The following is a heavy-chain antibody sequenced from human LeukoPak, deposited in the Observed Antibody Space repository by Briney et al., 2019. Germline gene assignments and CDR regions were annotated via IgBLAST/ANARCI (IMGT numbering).Heavy chain of an antibody. V-gene: IGHV4-39*07. J-gene: IGHJ4*02. Sequence: PSETLSLTCTVSDGSISSSSYYWGWIRQPPGKGLEWIGNIYYSGSTYYNPSLKSRVTISVDTSKNQFSLKLSSVTAADTAVYYCVEQSGGGYSSTFFDYWGQGTLVTVSS. CDR1: DGSISSSSYY. CDR2: IYYSGST. D-gene: IGHD6-19*01. CDR3: VEQSGGGYSSTFFDY.